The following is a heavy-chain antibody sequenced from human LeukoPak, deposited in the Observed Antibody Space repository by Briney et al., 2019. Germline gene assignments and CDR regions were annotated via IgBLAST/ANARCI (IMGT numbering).Heavy chain of an antibody. Sequence: GRSLRLSCAAPGFTFDDYAMHWVRQAPGKGLEWVSGISWNSGSIGYADSVKGRFTISRDNAKNSLYLQMNSLRAEDTALYYCAKPVWSSSWQYIDYWGQGTLVTVSS. J-gene: IGHJ4*02. CDR3: AKPVWSSSWQYIDY. CDR1: GFTFDDYA. D-gene: IGHD6-13*01. CDR2: ISWNSGSI. V-gene: IGHV3-9*01.